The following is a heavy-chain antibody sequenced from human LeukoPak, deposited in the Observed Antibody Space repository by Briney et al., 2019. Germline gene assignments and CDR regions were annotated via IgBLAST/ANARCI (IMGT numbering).Heavy chain of an antibody. Sequence: GGSLRLPCAASGFTFSNYGMHWVRQAPGKGLEWVAVIWFDGSNKYYADSVKGRFTISRDNSKNTLYLQMNSLRAEDTAVYYCARGVGSMVRGVFDPWGQGTLVTVSS. V-gene: IGHV3-33*01. CDR2: IWFDGSNK. CDR1: GFTFSNYG. CDR3: ARGVGSMVRGVFDP. J-gene: IGHJ5*02. D-gene: IGHD3-10*01.